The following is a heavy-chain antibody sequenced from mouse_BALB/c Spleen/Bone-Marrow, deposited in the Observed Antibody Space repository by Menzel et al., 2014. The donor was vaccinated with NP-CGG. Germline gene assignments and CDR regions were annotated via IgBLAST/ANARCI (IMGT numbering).Heavy chain of an antibody. Sequence: DLVKPGASVKLSCKASGYTFTSYWINWIKQRPGQGLEWIGRFAPGSGNTYYNEMFKGKATLTVDTSSSTVYIQLSSLSSEDSAVYFCARARSTVITTWYFDVWGAGTTVTVSP. D-gene: IGHD2-4*01. CDR3: ARARSTVITTWYFDV. J-gene: IGHJ1*01. CDR2: FAPGSGNT. CDR1: GYTFTSYW. V-gene: IGHV1S41*01.